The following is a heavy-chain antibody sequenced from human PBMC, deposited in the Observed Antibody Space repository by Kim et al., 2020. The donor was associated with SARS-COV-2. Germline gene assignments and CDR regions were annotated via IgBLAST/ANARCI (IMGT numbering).Heavy chain of an antibody. J-gene: IGHJ4*02. Sequence: GSLRLSCAASGFTFSGYWMIWVRQAPGKGLEWVANIKQDGSDKYYVDSVKGRFTISRDNAKNSLYLQMNSLRAEDTAVYYCARAGSGLKYFDYWGQGTLVTVSS. V-gene: IGHV3-7*03. CDR2: IKQDGSDK. CDR1: GFTFSGYW. D-gene: IGHD6-19*01. CDR3: ARAGSGLKYFDY.